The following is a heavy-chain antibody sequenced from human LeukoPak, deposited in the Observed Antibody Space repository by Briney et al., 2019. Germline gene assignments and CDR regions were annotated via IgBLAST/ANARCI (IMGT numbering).Heavy chain of an antibody. CDR3: AKDSRVGGYNY. CDR1: GFTFSSYG. J-gene: IGHJ4*02. V-gene: IGHV3-30*18. CDR2: ISYDGSNK. D-gene: IGHD5-18*01. Sequence: GGSLRPSWEASGFTFSSYGMHGVRKAPGKGLEWVAVISYDGSNKYYADSVKGRFTISRDNSKNTLYLQMNSLRAEDTAVYYCAKDSRVGGYNYWGQGTLVTVSS.